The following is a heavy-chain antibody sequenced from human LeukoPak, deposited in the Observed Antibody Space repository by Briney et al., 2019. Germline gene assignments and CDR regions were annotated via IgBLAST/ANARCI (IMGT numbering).Heavy chain of an antibody. Sequence: PSETLSLTCTVSGGSISSGDYYWSWIRQPPGKGLEWIGYNYYSGSTYYNPSLKSRVTISVDTSKNQFSLKLSSVTAADTAVYYCARAQLGWTFDYWGQGTLVTVSS. CDR2: NYYSGST. CDR3: ARAQLGWTFDY. V-gene: IGHV4-30-4*01. D-gene: IGHD7-27*01. J-gene: IGHJ4*02. CDR1: GGSISSGDYY.